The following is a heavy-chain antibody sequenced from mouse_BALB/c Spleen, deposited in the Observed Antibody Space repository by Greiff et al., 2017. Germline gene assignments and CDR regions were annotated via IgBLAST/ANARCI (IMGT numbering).Heavy chain of an antibody. Sequence: EVKLQQSGAELVKPGASVKLSCTASGFNIKDTYMHWVKQRPEQGLEWIGRIDPANGNTKYDPKFQGKATITADTSSNTAYLQLSSLTSEDTAVYYCARSGAAYYRYPAWFAYWGQGTLVTVSA. D-gene: IGHD2-14*01. CDR2: IDPANGNT. CDR1: GFNIKDTY. CDR3: ARSGAAYYRYPAWFAY. V-gene: IGHV14-3*02. J-gene: IGHJ3*01.